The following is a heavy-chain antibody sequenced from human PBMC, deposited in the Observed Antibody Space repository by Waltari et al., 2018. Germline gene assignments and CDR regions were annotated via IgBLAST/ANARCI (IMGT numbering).Heavy chain of an antibody. CDR1: GFTFSSYG. CDR2: ISYDGSNK. D-gene: IGHD2-15*01. J-gene: IGHJ6*03. Sequence: QVQLVESGGGVVQPGRSLRLSCAASGFTFSSYGMHWVRQAPGKGLEWVAVISYDGSNKYYADTVKGRFTISRDNSKNTLYLQMNSLRAEDTAVYYCAKPLGYCSGGSCYPGFGYYYMDVWGKGTTVTVSS. V-gene: IGHV3-30*18. CDR3: AKPLGYCSGGSCYPGFGYYYMDV.